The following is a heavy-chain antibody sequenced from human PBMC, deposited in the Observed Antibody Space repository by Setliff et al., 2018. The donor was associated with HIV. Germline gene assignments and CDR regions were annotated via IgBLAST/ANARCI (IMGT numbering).Heavy chain of an antibody. CDR3: ASRVYYYDSSGYLREEGFDP. J-gene: IGHJ5*02. V-gene: IGHV4-39*01. Sequence: PSETLSLTCTVSGGSISNSRYYWSWIRQPPGKGLEWIGSIYDSGSTYYNPSLKSRVTISVYTSKNQFSLKLRSVTAADAAVYYCASRVYYYDSSGYLREEGFDPWGQGTLVTVSS. CDR1: GGSISNSRYY. CDR2: IYDSGST. D-gene: IGHD3-22*01.